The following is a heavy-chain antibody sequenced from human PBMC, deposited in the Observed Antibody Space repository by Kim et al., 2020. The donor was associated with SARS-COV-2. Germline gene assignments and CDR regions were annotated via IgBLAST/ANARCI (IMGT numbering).Heavy chain of an antibody. J-gene: IGHJ4*02. CDR1: GGFISSSGYY. CDR2: VYYSGST. D-gene: IGHD5-18*01. Sequence: SETLSLTCTVSGGFISSSGYYWGWIRQPPGKGLEWIGNVYYSGSTYYNPSLKSRVTISVDTSRNQFSLKLSSVTAADTAVYYCARLLWDGYSQGGLDYWGQGTLVTVSS. CDR3: ARLLWDGYSQGGLDY. V-gene: IGHV4-39*01.